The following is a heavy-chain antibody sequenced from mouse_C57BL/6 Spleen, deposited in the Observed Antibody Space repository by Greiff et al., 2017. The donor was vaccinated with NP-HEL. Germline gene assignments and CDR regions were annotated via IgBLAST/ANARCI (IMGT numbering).Heavy chain of an antibody. V-gene: IGHV1-81*01. Sequence: VQLKESGAELARPGASVKLSCKASGYTFTSYGISWVKQRTGQGLEWIGEIYPRSGNTYYNEKFKGKATLTADKSSSTAYMELRSLTSEDSAVYFCARGGLLYWYFDVWGTGTTVTVSS. CDR1: GYTFTSYG. CDR3: ARGGLLYWYFDV. J-gene: IGHJ1*03. D-gene: IGHD2-13*01. CDR2: IYPRSGNT.